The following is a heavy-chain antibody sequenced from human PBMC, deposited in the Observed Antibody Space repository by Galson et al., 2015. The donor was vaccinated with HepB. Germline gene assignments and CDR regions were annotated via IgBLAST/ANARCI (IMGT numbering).Heavy chain of an antibody. V-gene: IGHV3-11*06. D-gene: IGHD3-9*01. J-gene: IGHJ5*02. CDR2: ISSSSSYT. CDR1: GFTFSDYY. CDR3: ARGTNVNFDWLLYGVAGSSWFDP. Sequence: SLRLSCAASGFTFSDYYTSWIRQAPGKGLEWVSYISSSSSYTNYADSVKGRFTISRDNAKNSLYLQMNSLRAEDTAVYYCARGTNVNFDWLLYGVAGSSWFDPWGQGTLVTVSS.